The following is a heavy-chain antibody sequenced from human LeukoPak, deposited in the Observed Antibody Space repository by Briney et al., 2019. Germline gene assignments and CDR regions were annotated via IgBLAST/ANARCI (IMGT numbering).Heavy chain of an antibody. D-gene: IGHD5-24*01. V-gene: IGHV4-59*12. Sequence: SETLSLTCTVSGGSISSYYWSWIRQLPGKGLEWIGYIYYSGSTNYNPSLKSRVTISVDTSKNQFSLKLSSVTAADTAVYYCTRETPRRGETRDGYRWGQGTLVTVSS. CDR3: TRETPRRGETRDGYR. CDR1: GGSISSYY. CDR2: IYYSGST. J-gene: IGHJ4*02.